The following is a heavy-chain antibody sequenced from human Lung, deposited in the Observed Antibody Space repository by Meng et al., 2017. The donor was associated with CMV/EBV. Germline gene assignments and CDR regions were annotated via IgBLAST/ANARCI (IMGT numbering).Heavy chain of an antibody. CDR1: GFSLSDYS. CDR2: SSKSEGYI. CDR3: ARCYDFWSGYYYDD. D-gene: IGHD3-3*01. J-gene: IGHJ4*02. V-gene: IGHV3-21*04. Sequence: GGSXRLXCAASGFSLSDYSMNWVRQAPGKGLEWVSISSKSEGYIRYADSVKGRFTISRDNAKNSLSLQMNNLRAEDTAVYYCARCYDFWSGYYYDDWGQGXLVTVSS.